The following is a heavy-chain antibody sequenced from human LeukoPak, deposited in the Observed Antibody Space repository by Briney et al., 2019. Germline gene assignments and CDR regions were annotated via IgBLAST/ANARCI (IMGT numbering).Heavy chain of an antibody. V-gene: IGHV4-59*01. CDR3: ARDGVDYYDSSGYYYGGWFDP. CDR2: IYYSGST. J-gene: IGHJ5*02. D-gene: IGHD3-22*01. Sequence: PSETLSLTCTVSGGSISSYYWSWIRQPPGKGLEWIGNIYYSGSTNYNPSLKSRVTISVDTSKNQFSLKLSSVTAADTAVYYCARDGVDYYDSSGYYYGGWFDPWGQGTLVTVSS. CDR1: GGSISSYY.